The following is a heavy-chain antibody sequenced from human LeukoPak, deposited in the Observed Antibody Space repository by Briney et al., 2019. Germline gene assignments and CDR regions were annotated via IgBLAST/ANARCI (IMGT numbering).Heavy chain of an antibody. CDR1: GFTFGGYG. CDR3: TRYNNDHFDY. J-gene: IGHJ4*02. Sequence: RGALRLSCAGSGFTFGGYGMHWFRQTPAKGLEWVAVIAYDGSRAFYADYVKGRFTISRDNSKNTMSVQMDDLRAEDTAVYYCTRYNNDHFDYWGQGTLVTVSS. D-gene: IGHD1-14*01. V-gene: IGHV3-33*01. CDR2: IAYDGSRA.